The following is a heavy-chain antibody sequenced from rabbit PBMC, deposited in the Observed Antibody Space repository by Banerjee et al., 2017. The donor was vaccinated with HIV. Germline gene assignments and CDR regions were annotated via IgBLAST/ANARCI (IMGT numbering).Heavy chain of an antibody. Sequence: QQLEESGGDLVKPGASLTLTCTASGFSLSSNDYMCWVRQAPGKGLEWIACIDAVSNYTNYASWAKGRFTISKTSSTTVTLQMTSLTAADTATYFCARDLSYGGSNYHLWGPGTLVTVS. V-gene: IGHV1S40*01. CDR1: GFSLSSNDY. J-gene: IGHJ4*01. CDR2: IDAVSNYT. CDR3: ARDLSYGGSNYHL. D-gene: IGHD8-1*01.